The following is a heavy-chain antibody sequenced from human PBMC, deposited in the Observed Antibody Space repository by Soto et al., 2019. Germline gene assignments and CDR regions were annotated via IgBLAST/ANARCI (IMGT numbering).Heavy chain of an antibody. J-gene: IGHJ6*03. CDR1: GFTFSDYY. CDR2: ISSSGSTI. Sequence: QVQLVESGGGLVKPGGSLRLSCAASGFTFSDYYMSWIRQAPGKGLEWVSYISSSGSTIYYADSVKGRFTISRDNAKNSLYLQMNSLRAEDTAVYYCARDLSEYCSGCSCYYYYYYMDVWGKGTTVTVSS. D-gene: IGHD2-15*01. V-gene: IGHV3-11*01. CDR3: ARDLSEYCSGCSCYYYYYYMDV.